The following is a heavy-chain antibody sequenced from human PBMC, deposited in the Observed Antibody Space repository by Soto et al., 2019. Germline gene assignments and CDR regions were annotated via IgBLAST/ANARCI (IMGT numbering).Heavy chain of an antibody. Sequence: QVQLVESGGGVVQPGRSLRLSCAASGFTFSSYAMHWVRQAPGKGLEWVAVISYDGSNKYYADSVKGRFTISRDNSKNTLYLQMNSLRAEDTAVYYCARDLIVVVPAAGLLVYYGMDVWGQGTTITVSS. CDR3: ARDLIVVVPAAGLLVYYGMDV. J-gene: IGHJ6*02. CDR1: GFTFSSYA. D-gene: IGHD2-2*01. CDR2: ISYDGSNK. V-gene: IGHV3-30-3*01.